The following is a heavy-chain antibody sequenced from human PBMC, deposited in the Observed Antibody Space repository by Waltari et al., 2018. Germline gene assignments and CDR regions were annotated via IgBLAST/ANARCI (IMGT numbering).Heavy chain of an antibody. CDR3: ARGRDSSGYYY. V-gene: IGHV4-34*01. CDR1: GGSFSGYY. J-gene: IGHJ4*02. D-gene: IGHD3-22*01. CDR2: INHSGST. Sequence: QVQLQQWGAGLLKPSETLSITCAVYGGSFSGYYWSWIRQPPGKGLEWIGEINHSGSTNYNPSLKSRVTISVDTSKNQFSLKLSSVTAADTAVYYCARGRDSSGYYYWGQGTLVTVSS.